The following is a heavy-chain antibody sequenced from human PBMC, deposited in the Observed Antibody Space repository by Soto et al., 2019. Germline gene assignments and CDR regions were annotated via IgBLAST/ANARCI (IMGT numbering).Heavy chain of an antibody. CDR3: AKGGVPPIVAYGMDV. CDR2: ISGSGGST. J-gene: IGHJ6*02. D-gene: IGHD2-15*01. CDR1: GFTFSSYA. V-gene: IGHV3-23*01. Sequence: GGSLRLSCAASGFTFSSYAMSWVRQAPGKGLEWVSAISGSGGSTYYADSVKGRFTISRDNSKNTLYLQMNSLRAEDTAVYYCAKGGVPPIVAYGMDVWGQGTTVTVSS.